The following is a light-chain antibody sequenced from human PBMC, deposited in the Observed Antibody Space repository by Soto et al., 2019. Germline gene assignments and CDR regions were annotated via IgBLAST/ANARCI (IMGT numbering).Light chain of an antibody. Sequence: DIQMTQSPSTLSASVGDRVTITCRASQSISSWLAWYQQKPGKASKLLIYKASSLESGVPSRFSGSGSGTEFTLTISSLQPDDFATYYRQQYNSYPLTFGGGTKVEIK. CDR2: KAS. CDR1: QSISSW. J-gene: IGKJ4*01. CDR3: QQYNSYPLT. V-gene: IGKV1-5*03.